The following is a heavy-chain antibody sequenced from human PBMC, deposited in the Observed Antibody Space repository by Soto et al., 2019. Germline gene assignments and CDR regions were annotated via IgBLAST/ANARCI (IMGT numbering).Heavy chain of an antibody. CDR2: IIPILGIA. V-gene: IGHV1-69*02. J-gene: IGHJ3*02. CDR3: ARGEYEYIWGSYRYRAFDI. CDR1: GGTFSSYT. D-gene: IGHD3-16*02. Sequence: SVKVSCKASGGTFSSYTISWVRQAPGQGLEWMGRIIPILGIANYAQKFQGRVTITADKSTSTAYMELSSLRSEDTAVYYCARGEYEYIWGSYRYRAFDIWGKGTMVTVSS.